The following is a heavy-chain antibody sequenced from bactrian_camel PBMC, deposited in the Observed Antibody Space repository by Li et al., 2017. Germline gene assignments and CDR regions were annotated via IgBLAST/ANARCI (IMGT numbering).Heavy chain of an antibody. V-gene: IGHV3S55*01. CDR3: SATSLYYSDYLSRPDVGY. CDR1: GETHGFSYERYC. CDR2: LDDDGTT. Sequence: VQLVESGGGSVQAGGSLRLSCGAFGETHGFSYERYCMAWFRQAPGKEREGVAALDDDGTTTYADSVKGRFTISRRRNILYLEMNNLKPEDTAMYYCSATSLYYSDYLSRPDVGYRGQGTQVTVS. J-gene: IGHJ6*01. D-gene: IGHD4*01.